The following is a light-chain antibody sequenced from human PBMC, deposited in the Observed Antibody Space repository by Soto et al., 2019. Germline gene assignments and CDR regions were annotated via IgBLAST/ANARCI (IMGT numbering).Light chain of an antibody. CDR1: NCNVGNNT. CDR2: GND. J-gene: IGLJ3*02. Sequence: QSVLTQPPSASGTPGQRVTISCSGTNCNVGNNTVNWYQQFQRTSPRLLIEGNDQRPSAVPDRFSGSKSANSASLAISGLKSEDEADYYCAAWDDGLNGWLFGGGTKLTVL. CDR3: AAWDDGLNGWL. V-gene: IGLV1-44*01.